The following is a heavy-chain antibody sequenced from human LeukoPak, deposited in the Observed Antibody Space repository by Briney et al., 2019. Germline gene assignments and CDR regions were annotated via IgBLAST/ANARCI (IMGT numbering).Heavy chain of an antibody. CDR1: GFTVSSNS. CDR3: ARRAGAYSHPYDY. CDR2: IYSDNT. D-gene: IGHD4/OR15-4a*01. Sequence: PGGSLRLSCTVSGFTVSSNSMSWVRQAPGKGLEWVSFIYSDNTHYSDSVKGRFTISRDNSKNTLYLQMNSLRAEDTAVYYCARRAGAYSHPYDYWGQGTLDTASS. J-gene: IGHJ4*02. V-gene: IGHV3-53*01.